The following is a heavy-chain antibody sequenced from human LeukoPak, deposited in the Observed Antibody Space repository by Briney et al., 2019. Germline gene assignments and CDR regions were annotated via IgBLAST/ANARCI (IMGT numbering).Heavy chain of an antibody. D-gene: IGHD2-2*01. V-gene: IGHV4-34*01. Sequence: PSETLSLTCAVYGGSFSGYYWSWIRQPPGKGLEWIGEINHSGSTNYNPSLKSRVTISVDTSKNQFSLKLSSVTAADTAVYYCARAPILYCSSTSCYLDYWGQGTLVTVSS. CDR3: ARAPILYCSSTSCYLDY. CDR1: GGSFSGYY. CDR2: INHSGST. J-gene: IGHJ4*02.